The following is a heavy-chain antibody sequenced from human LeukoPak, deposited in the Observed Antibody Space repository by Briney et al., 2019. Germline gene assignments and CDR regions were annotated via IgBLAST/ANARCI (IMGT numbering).Heavy chain of an antibody. CDR2: IHKDGSET. J-gene: IGHJ4*02. V-gene: IGHV3-7*01. Sequence: GGSLRLSCAASGFTFGNYWMSWVRQAPGKGLEWVANIHKDGSETYFVDSVKGRFTMSRDNAENSLSLQTSSLKAEDTAIYYCARLDYSRVYVYWGQGTLVTVSS. D-gene: IGHD4-11*01. CDR1: GFTFGNYW. CDR3: ARLDYSRVYVY.